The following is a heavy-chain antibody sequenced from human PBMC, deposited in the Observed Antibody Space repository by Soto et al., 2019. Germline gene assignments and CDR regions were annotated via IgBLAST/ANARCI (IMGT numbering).Heavy chain of an antibody. CDR3: ARRSSGWYGMDV. CDR2: IYYSGST. D-gene: IGHD6-19*01. J-gene: IGHJ6*02. Sequence: SETLSLTCTVSGGSISSSSYYWGWIRQPPGKGLEWIGSIYYSGSTYYNPSLKSRVTISVDTSKNQFSLKLSSVTAADTAVYYCARRSSGWYGMDVWGQGTTVTVSS. V-gene: IGHV4-39*01. CDR1: GGSISSSSYY.